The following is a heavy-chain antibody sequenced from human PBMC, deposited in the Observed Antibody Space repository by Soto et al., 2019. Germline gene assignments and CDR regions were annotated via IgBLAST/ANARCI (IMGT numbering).Heavy chain of an antibody. CDR2: ISYDGSNK. CDR1: GFTFSSYA. D-gene: IGHD6-19*01. Sequence: QVQLVESGGGVVQPGRSLRLSCAASGFTFSSYAMHWVRQAPGKGLEWVAVISYDGSNKYYADSVKGRFTICRDNSKHTLYLQMNSLRAEDTAVYYCAGESSSGWYGNYYYYCMYVWGQGTTVTVSS. J-gene: IGHJ6*02. V-gene: IGHV3-30-3*01. CDR3: AGESSSGWYGNYYYYCMYV.